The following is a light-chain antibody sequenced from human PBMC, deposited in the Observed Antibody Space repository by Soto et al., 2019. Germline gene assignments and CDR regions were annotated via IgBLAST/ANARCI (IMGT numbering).Light chain of an antibody. CDR3: CSYAGSITYVV. V-gene: IGLV2-23*02. CDR2: EVS. J-gene: IGLJ2*01. CDR1: SSDVGSYNL. Sequence: QSALTQPASVSGSPGQSITISCTGTSSDVGSYNLVSWYQQHPGKAPKLIIYEVSKRPSGLSNRFSGSKSGNTASLTISGLQAEDGADYYCCSYAGSITYVVFGGGTKVTVL.